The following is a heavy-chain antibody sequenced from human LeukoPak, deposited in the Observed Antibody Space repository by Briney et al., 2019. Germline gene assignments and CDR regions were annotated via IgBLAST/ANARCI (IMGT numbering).Heavy chain of an antibody. Sequence: WETLSLTCVVYGGSFSGYYWSWIRQPPGKGLEWIGEINHSGSTNYNPSLKSRVTISVDTSKNQFSLKLSSVTAADTAVYYCARTTEAHSWRTRYYDYYMDVWGKGTTVTVSS. J-gene: IGHJ6*03. V-gene: IGHV4-34*01. CDR3: ARTTEAHSWRTRYYDYYMDV. CDR1: GGSFSGYY. D-gene: IGHD6-13*01. CDR2: INHSGST.